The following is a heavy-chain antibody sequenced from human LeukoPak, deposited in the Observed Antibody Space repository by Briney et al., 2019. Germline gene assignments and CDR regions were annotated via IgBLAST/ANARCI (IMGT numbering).Heavy chain of an antibody. CDR2: IIPIFGTA. Sequence: ASVKVSCKASGGTFSSYAISWVRQAPGQGLEWMGGIIPIFGTANYAQEFQGRVTITADESTSTAYMELSSLRSEDTAVYYCASRSNTYGSGSPYYYYYMDVWGKGTTVTVSS. J-gene: IGHJ6*03. CDR1: GGTFSSYA. D-gene: IGHD3-10*01. CDR3: ASRSNTYGSGSPYYYYYMDV. V-gene: IGHV1-69*13.